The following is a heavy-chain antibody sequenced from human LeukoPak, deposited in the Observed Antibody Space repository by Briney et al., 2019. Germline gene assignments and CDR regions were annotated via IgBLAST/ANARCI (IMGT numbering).Heavy chain of an antibody. Sequence: PGGSLRLSCAASGFTFSSYSMNWVRQAPGKGLEWVSAISGSGGSTYYADSVKGRFTISRDNSKNTLYLQMNSLRAEDTAVYYCARLSAAAGPYYFDYWGQGTLVTVSS. CDR2: ISGSGGST. D-gene: IGHD6-13*01. CDR1: GFTFSSYS. J-gene: IGHJ4*02. V-gene: IGHV3-23*01. CDR3: ARLSAAAGPYYFDY.